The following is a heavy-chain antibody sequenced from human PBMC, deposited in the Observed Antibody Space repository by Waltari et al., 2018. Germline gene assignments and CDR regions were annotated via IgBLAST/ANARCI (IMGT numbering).Heavy chain of an antibody. CDR1: GGSVSSHY. Sequence: QVQLQESGPRLVKPSETLSLTCTVSGGSVSSHYGSWIRQTPVQGLEWIGQIYHNGISNHYSSFRSRGRMSVDTSKNQFSLTLRSVTAADTAVYYCARDILLPGASLYFDFWGQGMLVTVSS. V-gene: IGHV4-59*02. CDR2: IYHNGIS. CDR3: ARDILLPGASLYFDF. J-gene: IGHJ4*02. D-gene: IGHD1-26*01.